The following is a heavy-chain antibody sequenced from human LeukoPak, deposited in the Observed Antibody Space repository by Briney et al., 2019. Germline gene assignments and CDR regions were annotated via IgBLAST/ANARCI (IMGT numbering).Heavy chain of an antibody. V-gene: IGHV4-4*09. CDR1: GGSISSYY. CDR2: IYTSGST. D-gene: IGHD1-26*01. CDR3: ARMGATPDWFDP. J-gene: IGHJ5*02. Sequence: PSETLSLTCTASGGSISSYYWSWIRQPPGKGLEWIGYIYTSGSTNYNPSLKSRVTISVDTSKNQFSLKLSSVTAADTAVYYCARMGATPDWFDPWGQGTLVTVSS.